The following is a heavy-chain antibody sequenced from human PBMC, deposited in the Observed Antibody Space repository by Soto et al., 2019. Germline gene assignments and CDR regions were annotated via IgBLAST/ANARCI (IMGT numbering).Heavy chain of an antibody. CDR1: GDTFRSYA. J-gene: IGHJ6*02. V-gene: IGHV1-69*13. CDR3: ARAYYDYVWGSYRPYYYYYGMDV. D-gene: IGHD3-16*02. Sequence: SLKVYCQTSGDTFRSYAISWVRQAPGQVLEWMGGIIPIFGTANYAQKFQGRVTITADESTSTAYMELSSLRSEDTAVYYCARAYYDYVWGSYRPYYYYYGMDVWGQGTTVTGSS. CDR2: IIPIFGTA.